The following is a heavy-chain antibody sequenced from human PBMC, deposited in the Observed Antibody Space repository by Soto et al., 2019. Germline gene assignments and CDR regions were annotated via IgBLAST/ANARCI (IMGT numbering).Heavy chain of an antibody. D-gene: IGHD2-2*01. V-gene: IGHV4-34*01. CDR1: GGSFSGYY. J-gene: IGHJ3*02. CDR3: ARGECSSNYCFTRWALDI. CDR2: INHRGST. Sequence: SETLSLTCAVYGGSFSGYYWTWIRQTPGKGLEWIGEINHRGSTNYKPSLKSRISMSADTSKKQFSLNLTSVTAADTAVYYCARGECSSNYCFTRWALDIWGQGTVVTVSS.